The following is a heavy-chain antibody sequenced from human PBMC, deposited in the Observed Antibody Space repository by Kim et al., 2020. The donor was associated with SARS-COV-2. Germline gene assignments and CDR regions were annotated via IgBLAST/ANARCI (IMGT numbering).Heavy chain of an antibody. CDR1: GFTFSDHA. CDR3: ATNVAASEPFDY. V-gene: IGHV3-23*01. Sequence: GGSLRLSCAASGFTFSDHAMTWVRQAPGKGLEWVSAVSETGENTYYADSVKGRFTISRDNSKNTVDLQMNSLTADDAAIYFCATNVAASEPFDYWGQGTL. CDR2: VSETGENT. J-gene: IGHJ4*02. D-gene: IGHD2-15*01.